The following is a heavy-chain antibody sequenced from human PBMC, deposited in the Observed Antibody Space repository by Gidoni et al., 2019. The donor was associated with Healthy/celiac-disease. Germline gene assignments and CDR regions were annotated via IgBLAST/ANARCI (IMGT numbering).Heavy chain of an antibody. CDR1: GGSISSYY. Sequence: QVQLQESGPGLVKPSETLSLTCTVSGGSISSYYWSWIRQPPGKGLEWIGYIYYSGSTNYNPSLKSRVTISVDTSKNQFSLKLSSVTAADTAVYYCARLTTTIWFGELSPYYFDYWGQGTLVTVSS. D-gene: IGHD3-10*01. CDR3: ARLTTTIWFGELSPYYFDY. CDR2: IYYSGST. J-gene: IGHJ4*02. V-gene: IGHV4-59*01.